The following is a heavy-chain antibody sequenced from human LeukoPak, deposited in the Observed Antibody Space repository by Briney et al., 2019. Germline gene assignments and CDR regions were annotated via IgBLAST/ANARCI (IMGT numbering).Heavy chain of an antibody. Sequence: GGSLRLSCAASGFTFSSYIMNWVRQAPGKGLEWVSSISSSSNYIYHADSVKGRFTISRDNAKNSLYLQMNSLRAEDTAVYYCARDPYSGTYGDTYYYYMDVWGKGTTVTISS. J-gene: IGHJ6*03. D-gene: IGHD1-26*01. V-gene: IGHV3-21*01. CDR3: ARDPYSGTYGDTYYYYMDV. CDR2: ISSSSNYI. CDR1: GFTFSSYI.